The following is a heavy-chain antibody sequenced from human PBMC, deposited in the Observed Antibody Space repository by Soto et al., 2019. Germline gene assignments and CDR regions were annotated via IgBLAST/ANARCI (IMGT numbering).Heavy chain of an antibody. Sequence: QVQLVQSGDEVKKPGASVKVSCNASGYIFVTYGIAWVRQAPGQGLEWMGWISPYTGNTHSATKVQGRLTMTTDTTASTAYMDLGSLTSDDTAGYYCVMADNDFTPTLHDVWCQGATVTVSS. CDR1: GYIFVTYG. V-gene: IGHV1-18*01. CDR2: ISPYTGNT. D-gene: IGHD2-15*01. CDR3: VMADNDFTPTLHDV. J-gene: IGHJ6*02.